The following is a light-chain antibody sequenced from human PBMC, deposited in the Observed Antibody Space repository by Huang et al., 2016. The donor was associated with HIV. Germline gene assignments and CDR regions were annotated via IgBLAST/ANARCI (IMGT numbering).Light chain of an antibody. CDR2: WAS. CDR1: QSVLYSSNNKNY. Sequence: DIVMTQSPDSLAVSLGERATINCKSSQSVLYSSNNKNYFAWYQQKPGQPPKLLIYWASTRESGVPDRVSGSGSGTDFTLTISSLQAEDVAVYYCQQYYSTPRTFGQGTKVEIK. V-gene: IGKV4-1*01. CDR3: QQYYSTPRT. J-gene: IGKJ1*01.